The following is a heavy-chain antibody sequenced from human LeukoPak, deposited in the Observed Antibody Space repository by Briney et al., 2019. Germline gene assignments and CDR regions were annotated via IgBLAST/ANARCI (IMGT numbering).Heavy chain of an antibody. CDR2: IRSSSSTI. CDR3: ARSLRNVFDI. CDR1: GFNFYNFW. V-gene: IGHV3-48*01. Sequence: GGSLRLSCAASGFNFYNFWMTWVRQAPGKGLEWVSYIRSSSSTIYYADSVKGRFTISTDNANNSLYLQMNSLRAEDTAVYYCARSLRNVFDIWGQGTMVTVSS. D-gene: IGHD3-3*01. J-gene: IGHJ3*02.